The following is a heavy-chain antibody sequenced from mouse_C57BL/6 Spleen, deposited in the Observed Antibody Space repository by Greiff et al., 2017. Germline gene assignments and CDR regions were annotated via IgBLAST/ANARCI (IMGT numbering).Heavy chain of an antibody. J-gene: IGHJ4*01. CDR2: IDPSDSET. CDR3: ARGMNFYYAMDD. Sequence: QVQLQQPGAELVRPGSSVKLSCKASGYTITSYWMHWVKQRPIQGLEWIGNIDPSDSETHYNQKFKDKATLTVDKSSITAYMQLSSLTSEDSAVYYCARGMNFYYAMDDWGQGTSVTVSS. CDR1: GYTITSYW. V-gene: IGHV1-52*01.